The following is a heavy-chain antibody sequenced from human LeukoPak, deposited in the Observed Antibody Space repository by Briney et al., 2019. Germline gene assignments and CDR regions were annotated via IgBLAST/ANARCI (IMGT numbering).Heavy chain of an antibody. CDR2: VYPNSGGT. Sequence: ASVKVSCKASGYTLSDYYHINWVRQAPGQGLEWMGRVYPNSGGTKCAQKFQGRVTMTADMSIETVYMELSRLRSDDTAVYWCARDIRGYGHINYYFYMDVWGKGTTVIVSS. D-gene: IGHD5-24*01. J-gene: IGHJ6*03. V-gene: IGHV1-2*06. CDR3: ARDIRGYGHINYYFYMDV. CDR1: GYTLSDYYH.